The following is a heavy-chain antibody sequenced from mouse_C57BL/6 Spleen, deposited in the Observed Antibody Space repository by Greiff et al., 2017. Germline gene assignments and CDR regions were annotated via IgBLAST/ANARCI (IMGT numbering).Heavy chain of an antibody. CDR3: ARSETITRIYAMDY. V-gene: IGHV1-69*01. CDR2: IDPSDSYT. D-gene: IGHD1-1*01. J-gene: IGHJ4*01. Sequence: QVKLQQPGAELVMPGASVKLSCKASGYTFTSYWMHWVKQRPGQGLEWIGEIDPSDSYTNYNQKFKGKSTLTVDKSSSTAYMQLSSLSSEDSAVYYCARSETITRIYAMDYWGQGSSVTVSS. CDR1: GYTFTSYW.